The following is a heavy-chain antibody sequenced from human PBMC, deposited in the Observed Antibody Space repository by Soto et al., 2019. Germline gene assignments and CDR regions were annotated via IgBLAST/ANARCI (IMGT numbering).Heavy chain of an antibody. V-gene: IGHV3-30*18. D-gene: IGHD6-19*01. J-gene: IGHJ4*02. Sequence: QVQLEESGGGVVQPGRSLRLSCAASGFTFSSYGMHWVRQAPDKGLEWVAVISYDGSNKYYADSVKGRFTISRDNSKNTLYLQMNSLRAEDTAVYYCAKPTAGSSGWEIDYWGQGTLVTVS. CDR3: AKPTAGSSGWEIDY. CDR2: ISYDGSNK. CDR1: GFTFSSYG.